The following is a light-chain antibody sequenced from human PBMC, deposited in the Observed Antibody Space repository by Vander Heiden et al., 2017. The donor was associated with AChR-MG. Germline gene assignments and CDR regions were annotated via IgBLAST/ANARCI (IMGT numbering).Light chain of an antibody. V-gene: IGKV1-39*01. CDR2: AAS. CDR1: QSISSY. Sequence: IPMTQSPSYLSASVGDRVTITCRARQSISSYLNWYQQKPGKAPKLLIYAASSLQSGVPSRFSGSGSGTDFTLTISSLQPEDFATYYCQQSDSTPLTFGGGTKVEIK. CDR3: QQSDSTPLT. J-gene: IGKJ4*01.